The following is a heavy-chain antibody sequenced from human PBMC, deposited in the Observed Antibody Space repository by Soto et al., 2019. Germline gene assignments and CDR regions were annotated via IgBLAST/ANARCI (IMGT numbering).Heavy chain of an antibody. D-gene: IGHD3-9*01. J-gene: IGHJ4*02. V-gene: IGHV1-2*06. CDR1: GYIFTDYY. CDR2: INPNSGGT. Sequence: ASVKVSCKASGYIFTDYYMHWVRQAPGQELGWMGRINPNSGGTNYAQKFQGRVTMTRDTSISTAYTELSSLRSEDTAVYYCARAPYYDILTGYYNYFDYWGQGTLVTVSS. CDR3: ARAPYYDILTGYYNYFDY.